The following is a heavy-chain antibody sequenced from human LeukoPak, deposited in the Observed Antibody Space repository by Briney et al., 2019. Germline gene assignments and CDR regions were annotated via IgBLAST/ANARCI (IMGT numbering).Heavy chain of an antibody. CDR1: GYTFTSYA. Sequence: ASVKVSCKASGYTFTSYAMNWVRQAPGQGLEWMGIINPSGGSTSYAQKFQGRVTMTRDTSTSTVYMELSSLRSEDTAVYYCARLYGSGSYYNVRWFDPWGQGTLVTVSS. V-gene: IGHV1-46*01. CDR3: ARLYGSGSYYNVRWFDP. D-gene: IGHD3-10*01. J-gene: IGHJ5*02. CDR2: INPSGGST.